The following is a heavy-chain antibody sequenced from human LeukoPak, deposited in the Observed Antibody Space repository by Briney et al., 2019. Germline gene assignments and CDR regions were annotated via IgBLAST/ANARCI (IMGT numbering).Heavy chain of an antibody. V-gene: IGHV1-69*13. Sequence: SVKVSCKASGGSFSRYAISWVRQAPGQGLEWMGGIIPIFGTANYAQKFQGRVTITADESTRTAYMELSSLRSEDTAVYYCARDQTTVTTVGDYWGQGTLVTVSS. CDR1: GGSFSRYA. J-gene: IGHJ4*02. D-gene: IGHD4-17*01. CDR2: IIPIFGTA. CDR3: ARDQTTVTTVGDY.